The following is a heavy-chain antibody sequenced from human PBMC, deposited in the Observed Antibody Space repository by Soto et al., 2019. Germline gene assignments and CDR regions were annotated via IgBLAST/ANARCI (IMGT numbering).Heavy chain of an antibody. J-gene: IGHJ4*02. Sequence: EVQLLESGGGLVQPGGSLRLSCAASGFTFSSYAMSWVRQVPGKGLEWVSIISGSGGSTYYTDSVKGRFTVSRDNSENTLYLQMNSLRAEDTAVYYCARGDYYDFWSGYYYYFDYWGQGILVPVSS. D-gene: IGHD3-3*01. CDR3: ARGDYYDFWSGYYYYFDY. CDR1: GFTFSSYA. CDR2: ISGSGGST. V-gene: IGHV3-23*01.